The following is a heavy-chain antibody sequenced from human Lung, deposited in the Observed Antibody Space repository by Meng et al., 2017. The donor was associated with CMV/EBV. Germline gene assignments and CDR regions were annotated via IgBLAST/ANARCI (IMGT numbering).Heavy chain of an antibody. CDR1: GYSFTSYC. CDR2: INTYSGKP. V-gene: IGHV7-4-1*02. D-gene: IGHD3-22*01. J-gene: IGHJ4*02. Sequence: QEQLVQSGSELKKPGASVKVSCKASGYSFTSYCLNWLRQAPGQGLEGLGWINTYSGKPTYAQGFTGRIVFSLDTSVSTAYLQISSLKAEDTAVYYCARACDTIGFWGQGPLVTVSS. CDR3: ARACDTIGF.